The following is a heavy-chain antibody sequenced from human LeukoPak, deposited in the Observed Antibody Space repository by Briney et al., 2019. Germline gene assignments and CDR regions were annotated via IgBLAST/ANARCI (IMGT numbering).Heavy chain of an antibody. J-gene: IGHJ3*02. V-gene: IGHV1-8*03. Sequence: ASVKVSCKASGYTFTSYDINWVRQATGQGLEWMGWMNPNSGNTGYAQKFQGRVTITRNTSISTAYMELSSLRSEDTAVYYCASSTSGWDGAFDIWGQGTMVTVSS. CDR2: MNPNSGNT. CDR1: GYTFTSYD. D-gene: IGHD6-25*01. CDR3: ASSTSGWDGAFDI.